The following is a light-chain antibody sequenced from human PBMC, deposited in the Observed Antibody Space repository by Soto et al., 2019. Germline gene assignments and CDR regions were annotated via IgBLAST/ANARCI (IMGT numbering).Light chain of an antibody. J-gene: IGKJ4*01. CDR3: QQRSNWPHLT. V-gene: IGKV3-11*01. Sequence: EIVLTQSPATLSLSPGERATLSCRASQSVSSYLAWYQQKPRQAPSLLIYDASNRATGIPARFSGSGSGTDFTLTISSLEPEDFAVYYCQQRSNWPHLTFGGGTKVDIK. CDR1: QSVSSY. CDR2: DAS.